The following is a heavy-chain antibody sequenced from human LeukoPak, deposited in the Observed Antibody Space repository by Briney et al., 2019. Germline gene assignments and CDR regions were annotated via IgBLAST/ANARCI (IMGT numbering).Heavy chain of an antibody. V-gene: IGHV4-39*07. Sequence: SETLSLTCTVSGGSVSNGYYYWGWVRQPPGKGLEWIGEINHSGSTNYNPSLKSRVTISVDTSKNQFSLKLSSVTAADTAVYYCARGGVMVRGVPFSIRWNWFDPWGQGTLVTVSS. D-gene: IGHD3-10*01. CDR1: GGSVSNGYYY. CDR3: ARGGVMVRGVPFSIRWNWFDP. CDR2: INHSGST. J-gene: IGHJ5*02.